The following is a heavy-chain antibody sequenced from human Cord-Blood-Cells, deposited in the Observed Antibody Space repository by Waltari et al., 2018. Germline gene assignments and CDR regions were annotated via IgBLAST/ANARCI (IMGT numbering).Heavy chain of an antibody. D-gene: IGHD6-6*01. V-gene: IGHV1-2*02. Sequence: QLQLVQSGAEVKKPGAAMKVSCTASGYTFTGYYMHWVRQAPGQGLEWMGWINPNSGCTNYAQKFQGRVTMPRDTSISTAYMELSRLRSDDTAVYYCASRSSSEGFDYWGQGTLVTVSS. CDR1: GYTFTGYY. CDR2: INPNSGCT. J-gene: IGHJ4*02. CDR3: ASRSSSEGFDY.